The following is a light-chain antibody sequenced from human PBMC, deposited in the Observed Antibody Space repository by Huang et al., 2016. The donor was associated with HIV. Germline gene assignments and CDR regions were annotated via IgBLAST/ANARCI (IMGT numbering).Light chain of an antibody. CDR2: AES. CDR1: QSVRGNY. Sequence: IVLTLSPGPPSLSPGERATLSCRASQSVRGNYLSWYQQKTGQAPQAPRARTNAESSRATGSPDRCGGSGSGTYFTLTISRLEPEDYAVYYCQQYGSSPLTFGGGTKVEIK. J-gene: IGKJ4*02. CDR3: QQYGSSPLT. V-gene: IGKV3-20*01.